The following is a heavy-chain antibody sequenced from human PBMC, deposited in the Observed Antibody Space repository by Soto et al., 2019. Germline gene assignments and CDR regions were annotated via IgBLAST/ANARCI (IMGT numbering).Heavy chain of an antibody. V-gene: IGHV1-69*13. Sequence: SVQVSCKASGGTFSSYAISWVRQAPGQGLEWMGGIIPIFGTANYAQKFQGRVTITADESTSTAYMELSSLRSEDTAVYYCARHPDRSGYYPRYWYFELWGRGTLVTVSS. CDR2: IIPIFGTA. CDR1: GGTFSSYA. J-gene: IGHJ2*01. CDR3: ARHPDRSGYYPRYWYFEL. D-gene: IGHD3-22*01.